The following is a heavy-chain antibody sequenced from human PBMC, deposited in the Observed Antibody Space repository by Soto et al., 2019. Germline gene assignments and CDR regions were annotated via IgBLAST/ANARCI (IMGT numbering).Heavy chain of an antibody. CDR3: ARDLGYCRSGTCYREWFDP. D-gene: IGHD2-15*01. Sequence: QVQLVQSGAEVKKPGASVKVCCKASGYTFSTHGISWVRQVPGQGLEWMGWVRGDNGHRNYAQSLQGRVTMTTDRSTNTAYMELRSLRSDDTAVYYWARDLGYCRSGTCYREWFDPWGQGTLVTVSS. J-gene: IGHJ5*02. CDR1: GYTFSTHG. CDR2: VRGDNGHR. V-gene: IGHV1-18*01.